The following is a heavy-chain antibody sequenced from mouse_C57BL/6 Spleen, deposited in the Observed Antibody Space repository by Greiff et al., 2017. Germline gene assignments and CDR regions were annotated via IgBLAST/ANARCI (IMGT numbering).Heavy chain of an antibody. D-gene: IGHD1-1*01. CDR1: GYSITSDY. V-gene: IGHV3-8*01. CDR3: ARYRYGSSYPGYFDY. CDR2: ISYSGST. J-gene: IGHJ2*01. Sequence: EVQLVESGPGLAKPSQTLSLTCSVTGYSITSDYWNWIRKFPGNKLEYMGYISYSGSTYYNPSLNSRISITRDTSKNQYYQQLNSVTTEDTATYYCARYRYGSSYPGYFDYWGQGTTLTVSS.